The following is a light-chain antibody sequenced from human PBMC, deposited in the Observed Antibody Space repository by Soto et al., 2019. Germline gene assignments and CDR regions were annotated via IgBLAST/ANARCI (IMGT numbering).Light chain of an antibody. V-gene: IGLV2-18*02. CDR3: SSYTNSSPLV. J-gene: IGLJ2*01. CDR2: EVS. Sequence: QSALTQPPSVSGSPGQSVTISGTGTSNDVGRYPNPVSWYQQRPGTAPKLMIYEVSNRPSGVPDRFSGSRSGNTASLTISGVQSEDEAAYVCSSYTNSSPLVFGGGTKVTVL. CDR1: SNDVGRYPNP.